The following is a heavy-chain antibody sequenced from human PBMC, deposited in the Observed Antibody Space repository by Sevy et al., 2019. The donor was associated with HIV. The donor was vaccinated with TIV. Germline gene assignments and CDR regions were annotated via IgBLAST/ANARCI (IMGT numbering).Heavy chain of an antibody. V-gene: IGHV3-48*02. CDR2: ISGTGNTI. CDR3: ARVPPYYDSNVSDF. CDR1: GFTFSSHS. D-gene: IGHD3-22*01. Sequence: GGSLRLSCAASGFTFSSHSMNWVRQTPGKGLEWISYISGTGNTIYYEDSLKGRFTISRDNAKNSLYLQLKSLRDEDTAIYYCARVPPYYDSNVSDFWGQGSLVTVSS. J-gene: IGHJ4*02.